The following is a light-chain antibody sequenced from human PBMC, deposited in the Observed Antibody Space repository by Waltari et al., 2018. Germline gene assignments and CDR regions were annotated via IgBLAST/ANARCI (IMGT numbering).Light chain of an antibody. V-gene: IGLV2-14*03. CDR2: DFT. J-gene: IGLJ3*02. CDR3: SSYSSTNTVV. Sequence: QSALTQPASVSGSPGQSVTISCTGTSSDVGGYNFVSWYQQHPGRAPKLMIYDFTHRPSRVSTRFSGSKSGDTASLTISGLQAADEAEYYCSSYSSTNTVVFGGGTQLTV. CDR1: SSDVGGYNF.